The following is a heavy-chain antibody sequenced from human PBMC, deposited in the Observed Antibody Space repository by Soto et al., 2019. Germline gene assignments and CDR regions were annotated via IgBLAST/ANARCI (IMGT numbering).Heavy chain of an antibody. CDR3: AREWDVVVVAANDAFDI. CDR1: GFTFSSYA. D-gene: IGHD2-15*01. Sequence: PGGSLRLSCAASGFTFSSYAMHWVRQAPGKGLEWVAVISYDGSNKYYADSVKGRFTISRDNSKNTLYLQMNSLRAEDTAVYYCAREWDVVVVAANDAFDIWGQGTMVTVSS. J-gene: IGHJ3*02. V-gene: IGHV3-30-3*01. CDR2: ISYDGSNK.